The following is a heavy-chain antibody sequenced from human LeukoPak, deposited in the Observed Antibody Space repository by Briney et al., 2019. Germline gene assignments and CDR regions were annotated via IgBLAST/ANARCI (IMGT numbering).Heavy chain of an antibody. CDR1: GDSISSGDYD. CDR2: IYSSGST. J-gene: IGHJ3*02. Sequence: SQTLSLTCSVSGDSISSGDYDWSWIRQPPGKGLEWIGYIYSSGSTYYNPSLKSLVTISVDTSKNQFSLKLSSVTAADTAVYYCARDGNAMVRGHAFEIWGQGTMVTVSP. D-gene: IGHD3-10*01. CDR3: ARDGNAMVRGHAFEI. V-gene: IGHV4-30-4*01.